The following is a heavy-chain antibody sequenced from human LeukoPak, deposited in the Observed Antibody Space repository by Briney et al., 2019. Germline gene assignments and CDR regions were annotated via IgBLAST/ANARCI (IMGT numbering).Heavy chain of an antibody. CDR3: ARLSGWYNASDI. CDR1: GGSISSGSYY. V-gene: IGHV4-61*02. Sequence: SQTLSLTCTVSGGSISSGSYYWRWLRQPAGKGLGWIGRIYTSGSTNYNPSLKSRVTISVDTSKNQFSLKLSSVTAADTAVYYCARLSGWYNASDIWGQGTMVTVSS. D-gene: IGHD6-19*01. J-gene: IGHJ3*02. CDR2: IYTSGST.